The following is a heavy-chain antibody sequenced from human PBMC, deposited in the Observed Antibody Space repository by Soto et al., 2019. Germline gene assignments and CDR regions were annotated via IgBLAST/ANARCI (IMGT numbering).Heavy chain of an antibody. V-gene: IGHV5-51*01. Sequence: GESLNISCKGSGYSFTNHWIGWVRQMPGKGLEWMGIIYPGDSDTRYSPSFQGQVTISADKSISTAYLQWSSLKASDTAMYYCARSPVWGEDAFDIWGQGTMVTVSS. CDR3: ARSPVWGEDAFDI. CDR2: IYPGDSDT. J-gene: IGHJ3*02. CDR1: GYSFTNHW. D-gene: IGHD3-16*01.